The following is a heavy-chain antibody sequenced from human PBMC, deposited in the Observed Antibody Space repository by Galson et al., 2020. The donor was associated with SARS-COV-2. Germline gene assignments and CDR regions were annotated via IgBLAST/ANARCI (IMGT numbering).Heavy chain of an antibody. Sequence: ASVKVSCQVSGYTLTELSMHWVRQAPGKGLEWMGGFDPEDGETIYAQKFQGRVTMTEDTSTDTAYMELSSLRSEDTAVYYCATGTGDGVPSWFDPWGQGGLVIVTS. V-gene: IGHV1-24*01. CDR3: ATGTGDGVPSWFDP. J-gene: IGHJ5*02. CDR2: FDPEDGET. CDR1: GYTLTELS. D-gene: IGHD4-17*01.